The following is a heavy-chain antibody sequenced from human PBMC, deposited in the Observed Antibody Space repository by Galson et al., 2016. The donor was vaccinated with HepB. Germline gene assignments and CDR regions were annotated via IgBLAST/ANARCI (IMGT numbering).Heavy chain of an antibody. CDR3: ARDDDYVWGTYRYTRTVPQYYFDY. CDR1: GFTFSSYA. Sequence: SLRLSCAASGFTFSSYAMHWVRQAPGKGLEWVAAISFDGSHNFYAGSVKGRFTISRENSKNTLYLQMNSLRAEDTAVYYCARDDDYVWGTYRYTRTVPQYYFDYWGQGTLVTVSS. J-gene: IGHJ4*02. CDR2: ISFDGSHN. D-gene: IGHD3-16*02. V-gene: IGHV3-30-3*01.